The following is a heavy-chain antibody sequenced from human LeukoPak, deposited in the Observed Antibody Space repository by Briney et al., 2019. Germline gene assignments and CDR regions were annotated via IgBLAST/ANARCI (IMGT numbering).Heavy chain of an antibody. D-gene: IGHD3-10*01. CDR1: RYSISIAYY. Sequence: QVQLQESGPGLVKPSETLSLTCAVSRYSISIAYYWGWFRQPPGKGLAWIGSIYHSGSTYYNPSLKSRVTISVDTSKNQFSLKLSSVTAADTAVYYCAGMVRESAYYYYMDVWGKGTTVTVSS. CDR3: AGMVRESAYYYYMDV. CDR2: IYHSGST. J-gene: IGHJ6*03. V-gene: IGHV4-38-2*01.